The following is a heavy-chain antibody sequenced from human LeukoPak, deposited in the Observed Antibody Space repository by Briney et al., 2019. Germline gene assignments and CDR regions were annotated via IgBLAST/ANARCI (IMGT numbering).Heavy chain of an antibody. V-gene: IGHV3-30*18. Sequence: PGRSLRLARAASGFTFTSYGVHWVRQAPGKGLEWVAVISYDESDKYYGDSVKGRFTISRDNSKNTVYLQMNSLRADDTAVYYCAKGMYARGWGPPDIWGQGTMVTVSS. CDR2: ISYDESDK. CDR3: AKGMYARGWGPPDI. J-gene: IGHJ3*02. D-gene: IGHD6-19*01. CDR1: GFTFTSYG.